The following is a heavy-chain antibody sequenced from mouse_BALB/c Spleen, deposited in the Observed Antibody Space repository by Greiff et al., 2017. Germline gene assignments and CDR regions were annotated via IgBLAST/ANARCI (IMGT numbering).Heavy chain of an antibody. Sequence: EVKLVESGGGLVQPKGSLKLSCAASGFTFNTYAMNWVRQAPGKGLEWVARIRSKSNNYATYYADSVKDRFTISRDDSQSMLYLQMNNLKTEDTAMYYCVSPTAMDYWGQGTSVTVSS. CDR2: IRSKSNNYAT. V-gene: IGHV10-1*02. CDR1: GFTFNTYA. CDR3: VSPTAMDY. J-gene: IGHJ4*01.